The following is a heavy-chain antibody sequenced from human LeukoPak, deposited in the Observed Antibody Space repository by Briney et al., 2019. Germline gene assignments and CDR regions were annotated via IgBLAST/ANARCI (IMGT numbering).Heavy chain of an antibody. J-gene: IGHJ5*02. Sequence: SETLSLTCAVSGYSISSGYYWGWIRQPPGKGLEWIGSIYHSGSTYYNPSLKSRVTISVDTSKNQFSLKLSSVTAANTAVYYCARRHGDYNWFDPWGQGTLVTVSS. CDR2: IYHSGST. D-gene: IGHD2-21*02. CDR3: ARRHGDYNWFDP. V-gene: IGHV4-38-2*01. CDR1: GYSISSGYY.